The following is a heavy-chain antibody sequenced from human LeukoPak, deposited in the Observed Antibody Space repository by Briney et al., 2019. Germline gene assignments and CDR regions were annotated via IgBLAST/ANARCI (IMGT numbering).Heavy chain of an antibody. CDR2: IYYSGST. CDR3: ARGGDCSGGGCYFFDY. J-gene: IGHJ4*02. V-gene: IGHV4-59*01. D-gene: IGHD2-15*01. CDR1: GGSISSYY. Sequence: LETLSLTCTVSGGSISSYYWSWIRQPPGKGLEWIGYIYYSGSTNYNPSLKSRVTISVDTSKNQFSLKLSSVTAADTAVYYCARGGDCSGGGCYFFDYWGQGTLVTVSS.